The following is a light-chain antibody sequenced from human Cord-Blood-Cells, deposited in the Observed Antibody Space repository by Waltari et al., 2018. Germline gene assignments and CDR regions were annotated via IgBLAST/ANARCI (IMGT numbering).Light chain of an antibody. CDR3: MQALQTPFT. Sequence: DIVMTQSPLSLPVTPGEPASISCRSSQSLLHSNGYNYLDWYLQKPGQSPQLLIYLGSSRACGGPDRFRGSGSGTDFTLKISRVEAEDVGFYYCMQALQTPFTFGPGTKVDIK. V-gene: IGKV2-28*01. J-gene: IGKJ3*01. CDR2: LGS. CDR1: QSLLHSNGYNY.